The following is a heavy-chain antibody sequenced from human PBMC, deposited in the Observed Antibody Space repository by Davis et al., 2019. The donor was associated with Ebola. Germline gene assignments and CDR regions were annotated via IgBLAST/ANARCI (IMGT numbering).Heavy chain of an antibody. D-gene: IGHD5-18*01. CDR2: ISSSGSTI. CDR3: ARDLDTAMVAYYYYGMDV. Sequence: GGSLRLSCAASGFTFSDYYMSWIRQAPGKGLEWVSYISSSGSTIYYADSVKGRFTISRDNAKNSLYLQMNSLRAEDTAVYYCARDLDTAMVAYYYYGMDVWGKGTTVTVSS. J-gene: IGHJ6*04. V-gene: IGHV3-11*01. CDR1: GFTFSDYY.